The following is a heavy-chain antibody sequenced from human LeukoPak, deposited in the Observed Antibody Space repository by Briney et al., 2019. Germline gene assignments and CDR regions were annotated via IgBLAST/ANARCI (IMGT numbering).Heavy chain of an antibody. D-gene: IGHD3-22*01. J-gene: IGHJ3*02. CDR2: IITIFGTA. V-gene: IGHV1-69*05. Sequence: GSSVKVSCKASGDTFNSYAISWVRQAPGQGLEWMGRIITIFGTANYAQKFQGRVTITTDESTSTAYMELSSLRSEDTAVYYCARWNRSGYYDAFDIWGQGTMVTVSS. CDR3: ARWNRSGYYDAFDI. CDR1: GDTFNSYA.